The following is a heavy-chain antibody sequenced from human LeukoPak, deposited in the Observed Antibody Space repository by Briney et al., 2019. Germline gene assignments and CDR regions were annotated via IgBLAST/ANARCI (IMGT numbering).Heavy chain of an antibody. Sequence: ASVKVSCKASGYTXTDYYMHWVRQAPGQGLEWMGWINPYTGGTNYAQKFQGRVTMPRDSSISTAYMELSSLTSDDTAVYYCARERGVQLERKLDHWGQGTLVTVSS. CDR1: GYTXTDYY. J-gene: IGHJ4*02. V-gene: IGHV1-2*02. D-gene: IGHD1-1*01. CDR3: ARERGVQLERKLDH. CDR2: INPYTGGT.